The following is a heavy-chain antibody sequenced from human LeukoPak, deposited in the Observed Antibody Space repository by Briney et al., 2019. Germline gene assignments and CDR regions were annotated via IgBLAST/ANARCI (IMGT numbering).Heavy chain of an antibody. CDR2: MNPNSGNT. D-gene: IGHD3-3*02. CDR3: ARGGKPFWSGYYDAFDI. J-gene: IGHJ3*02. Sequence: GASVTVSCTASGYTFTIYDINWVRQATGQGIGWMGWMNPNSGNTGYAQKFQGRVTMTRNTSISTAYMELSSLRSEDTAVYYCARGGKPFWSGYYDAFDIWGQGTMVTVSS. CDR1: GYTFTIYD. V-gene: IGHV1-8*01.